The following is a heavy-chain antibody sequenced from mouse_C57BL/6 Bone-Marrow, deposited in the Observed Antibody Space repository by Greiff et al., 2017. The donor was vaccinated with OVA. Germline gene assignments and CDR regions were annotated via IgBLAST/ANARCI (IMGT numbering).Heavy chain of an antibody. CDR1: GYTFTSYW. V-gene: IGHV1-50*01. Sequence: QVQLQQPGAELVKPGASVKLSCKASGYTFTSYWMQWVKQRPGQGLEWIGEIDPYDSCTNYNQKFKGKATLTVDTSSSTAYMQLSSLTSEDSAVYYCARYGYYEKGDAMDYWGQGTSVTVSS. CDR3: ARYGYYEKGDAMDY. J-gene: IGHJ4*01. D-gene: IGHD2-3*01. CDR2: IDPYDSCT.